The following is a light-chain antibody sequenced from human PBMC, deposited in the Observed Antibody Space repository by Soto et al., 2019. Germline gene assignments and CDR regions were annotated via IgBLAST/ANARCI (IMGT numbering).Light chain of an antibody. CDR1: QSISTY. CDR2: AAS. CDR3: QQSTRSLWT. V-gene: IGKV1-39*01. Sequence: DIQMTQSPSSLSASVGDRVTITCRASQSISTYLNWYQQKPGQAPKLLIYAASTLQSGVPSRFSGSGSGTDFILTISSLQLEDFATYYCQQSTRSLWTFGQGPKVEVK. J-gene: IGKJ1*01.